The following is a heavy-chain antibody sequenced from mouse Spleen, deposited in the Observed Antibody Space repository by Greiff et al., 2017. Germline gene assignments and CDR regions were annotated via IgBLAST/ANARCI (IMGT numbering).Heavy chain of an antibody. CDR2: ISDGGSYT. CDR3: ARGSDYYGYVSAWFAY. V-gene: IGHV5-4*02. D-gene: IGHD1-2*01. J-gene: IGHJ3*01. CDR1: GFTFSDYY. Sequence: EVKLMESGGGLVKPGGSLKLSCAASGFTFSDYYMYWVRQTPEKRLEWVATISDGGSYTYYPDSVKGRFTISRDNAKNNLYLQMSSLKSEDTAMYYCARGSDYYGYVSAWFAYWGQGTLVTVSA.